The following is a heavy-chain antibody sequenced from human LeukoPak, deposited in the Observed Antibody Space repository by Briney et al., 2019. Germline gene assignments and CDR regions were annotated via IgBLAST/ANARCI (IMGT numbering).Heavy chain of an antibody. J-gene: IGHJ5*02. CDR1: SGSISSGGYY. CDR2: IYYSGST. Sequence: PSETLSLTCTVSSGSISSGGYYWSWIRQHPGKGLEWIGYIYYSGSTYSNPSLKSRVIISVDTSKNQFSLNLSSVTAADTAVYYCARYCSSTNCYKGGFDPWGQGTLVTVSS. D-gene: IGHD2-2*02. V-gene: IGHV4-31*03. CDR3: ARYCSSTNCYKGGFDP.